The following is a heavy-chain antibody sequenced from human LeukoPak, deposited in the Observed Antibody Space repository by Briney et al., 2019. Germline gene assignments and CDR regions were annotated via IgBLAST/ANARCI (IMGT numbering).Heavy chain of an antibody. V-gene: IGHV1-18*01. D-gene: IGHD6-13*01. J-gene: IGHJ4*02. CDR2: ISAYNGNT. CDR3: ATGISSLVYSSSWYYFDY. Sequence: ASVKVSCKASGYTFTSYGISWVRQAPGQGLEWMGWISAYNGNTNYAQKLQGRVTMTEDTSTDTAYMELSSLRSEDTAAYYCATGISSLVYSSSWYYFDYWGQGTLVTVSS. CDR1: GYTFTSYG.